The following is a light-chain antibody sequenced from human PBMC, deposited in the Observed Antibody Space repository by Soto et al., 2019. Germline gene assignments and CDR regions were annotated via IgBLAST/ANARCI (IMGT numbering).Light chain of an antibody. Sequence: EVLMTQSPATLSLSPLELASLSCGGSQSVRSNLSWYQQKPGQAPRLLIFGASTRATGIPARFSGSGSGTEFTLTISSLQSEDFAVYYCQQYNKWPPITFGQGTRLEI. CDR2: GAS. CDR3: QQYNKWPPIT. V-gene: IGKV3-15*01. CDR1: QSVRSN. J-gene: IGKJ5*01.